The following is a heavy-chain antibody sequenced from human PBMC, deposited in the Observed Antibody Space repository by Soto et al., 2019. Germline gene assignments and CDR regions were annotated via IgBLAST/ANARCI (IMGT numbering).Heavy chain of an antibody. Sequence: QVQLQQWGAGLLKPSATLSLTCAVYGGSFSGYYWSWIRQPPGKGLEWIGEINHSGSTNYNPSLKGRVTRSVDTSKNQFPPKLRSVTAADTAVYYCARAPRMAAGAWFDPWGQGTLVTVSS. CDR3: ARAPRMAAGAWFDP. J-gene: IGHJ5*02. V-gene: IGHV4-34*01. D-gene: IGHD6-13*01. CDR2: INHSGST. CDR1: GGSFSGYY.